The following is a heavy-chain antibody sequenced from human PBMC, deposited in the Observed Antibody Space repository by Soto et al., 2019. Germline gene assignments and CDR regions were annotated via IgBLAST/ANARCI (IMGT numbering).Heavy chain of an antibody. D-gene: IGHD6-19*01. CDR3: AKHEARYSSGCASRDC. CDR1: GFTFSSYA. J-gene: IGHJ4*02. Sequence: LRLSCAASGFTFSSYAMSWVRQAPGKGLEWVSAISGSGGSTYYADSVKGRFTISRDNSKNTLYLQMNSLRAEDTAVYYCAKHEARYSSGCASRDCWGQGTRVTVSS. V-gene: IGHV3-23*01. CDR2: ISGSGGST.